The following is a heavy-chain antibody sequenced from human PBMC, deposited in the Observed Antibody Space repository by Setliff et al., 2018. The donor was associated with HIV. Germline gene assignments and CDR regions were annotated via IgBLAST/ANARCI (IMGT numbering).Heavy chain of an antibody. D-gene: IGHD3-22*01. CDR1: GYTFTSYY. CDR2: IIPIFGTA. CDR3: ARDRLNLHYYDSSGYYYGPDAFDI. Sequence: GASVKVSCKASGYTFTSYYMHWVRQAPGQGLEWMGGIIPIFGTANYAQKFQCRVTITTDEATSTAYLELSSLRSEDTAVYYCARDRLNLHYYDSSGYYYGPDAFDIWGQGTMVTVSS. V-gene: IGHV1-69*05. J-gene: IGHJ3*02.